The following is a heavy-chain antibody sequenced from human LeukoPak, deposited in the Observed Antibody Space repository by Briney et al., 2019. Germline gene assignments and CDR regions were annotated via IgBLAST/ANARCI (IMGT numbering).Heavy chain of an antibody. Sequence: PSQTLSLTCTVSGGSISSGSYYWSWIRQPAGKGLEWIGRIYTSGSTNYNPSLKSRVTMSVDTSKNQFSLKLSSVTAADTAVYYCARTMTNCSSTSCYTFDPWGQGTLVTVSS. J-gene: IGHJ5*02. CDR1: GGSISSGSYY. D-gene: IGHD2-2*02. CDR3: ARTMTNCSSTSCYTFDP. CDR2: IYTSGST. V-gene: IGHV4-61*02.